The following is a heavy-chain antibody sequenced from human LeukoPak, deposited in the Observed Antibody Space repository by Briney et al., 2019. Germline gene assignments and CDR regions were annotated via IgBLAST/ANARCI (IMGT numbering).Heavy chain of an antibody. D-gene: IGHD3-10*01. CDR2: ISGSGDIT. Sequence: GGSLRLSCVASGFTFNNYAMSWVRQAPGKSLEWVSDISGSGDITYSADSVKGRFTISRDNSKNTLYYQLDSLTAEDTAVYYCAKDRASATYEYFQYWGRGTQVTVSS. CDR1: GFTFNNYA. CDR3: AKDRASATYEYFQY. V-gene: IGHV3-23*01. J-gene: IGHJ1*01.